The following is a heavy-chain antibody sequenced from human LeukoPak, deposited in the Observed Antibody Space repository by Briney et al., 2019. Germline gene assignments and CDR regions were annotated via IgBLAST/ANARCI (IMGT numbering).Heavy chain of an antibody. V-gene: IGHV3-48*01. CDR2: ISSSSSTI. Sequence: GGSLRLSCAASGFTFSSYSMNWVRQAPGKGLDWVSYISSSSSTIYYADSVKGRFTISRDNAKNSLYLQMNSLGAEDTAVYYCARDRGDIVVVPAAPDAFDIWGQGTMVTVSS. J-gene: IGHJ3*02. D-gene: IGHD2-2*01. CDR3: ARDRGDIVVVPAAPDAFDI. CDR1: GFTFSSYS.